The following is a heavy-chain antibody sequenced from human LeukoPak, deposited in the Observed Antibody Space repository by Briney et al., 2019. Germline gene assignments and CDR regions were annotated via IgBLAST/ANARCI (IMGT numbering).Heavy chain of an antibody. J-gene: IGHJ5*02. V-gene: IGHV1-69*13. CDR1: GGTFSSYA. Sequence: SVKVSCKASGGTFSSYAISWVRQAPGQGLEWMGGIIPIFGTANYAQKFQGRVTITADESTSTAYMELSSLRSEDTAVYYCAGGKYSSSSDGFDPWGQGTLVTVSS. D-gene: IGHD6-6*01. CDR2: IIPIFGTA. CDR3: AGGKYSSSSDGFDP.